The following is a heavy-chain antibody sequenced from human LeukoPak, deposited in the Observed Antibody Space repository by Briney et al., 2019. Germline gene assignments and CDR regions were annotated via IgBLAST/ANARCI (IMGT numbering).Heavy chain of an antibody. D-gene: IGHD1-26*01. CDR1: GFTVTSIY. CDR3: TRGGDIVGTSRSAFDI. Sequence: GESLRLSCAASGFTVTSIYMSWVRQAPGDGLEWVSFIYSGDSTSYADSVQGRFTISRDNSRNTVFLQMNSLRAEDTAVYYCTRGGDIVGTSRSAFDIWGQGTMVTVSS. J-gene: IGHJ3*02. CDR2: IYSGDST. V-gene: IGHV3-53*01.